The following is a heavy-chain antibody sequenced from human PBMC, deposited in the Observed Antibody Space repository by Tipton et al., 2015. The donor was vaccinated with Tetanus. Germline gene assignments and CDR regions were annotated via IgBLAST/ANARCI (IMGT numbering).Heavy chain of an antibody. D-gene: IGHD3-10*01. V-gene: IGHV5-51*01. Sequence: QLVQSGAEAKKPGESLKISCRGSGYSFSSYWIAWVRQVPGKGLEWMGIFYPGDSDTRYSPSFQGQVTISVDKSMKTAYLQWNSLKASDTAIYFCARLPKHYSASGSTWGQGTLVTVSS. CDR3: ARLPKHYSASGST. CDR2: FYPGDSDT. CDR1: GYSFSSYW. J-gene: IGHJ5*02.